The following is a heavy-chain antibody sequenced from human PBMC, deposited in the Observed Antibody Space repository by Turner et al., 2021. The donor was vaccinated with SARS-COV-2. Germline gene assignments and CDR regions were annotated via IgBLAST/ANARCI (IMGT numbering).Heavy chain of an antibody. D-gene: IGHD2-2*01. V-gene: IGHV3-7*01. CDR2: INDAGSEE. CDR3: ARSSFRMYFAH. CDR1: GFALSSSW. J-gene: IGHJ4*02. Sequence: EVQLVESGGGLVQPGGSRRLSCAASGFALSSSWMNWVRKAPGKGLEWVATINDAGSEEYYVGSVKGRFIISRDNAKNSMYLQMNSLRAEDTAVYYCARSSFRMYFAHWGQGTLVTVSS.